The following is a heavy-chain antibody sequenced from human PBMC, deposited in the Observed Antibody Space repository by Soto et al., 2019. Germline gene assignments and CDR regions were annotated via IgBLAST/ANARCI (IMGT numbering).Heavy chain of an antibody. CDR2: FDPEDGET. D-gene: IGHD4-17*01. CDR1: GYTLTELS. CDR3: ATGTTVTSYYGMYA. V-gene: IGHV1-24*01. J-gene: IGHJ6*01. Sequence: ASVKVSCKVSGYTLTELSMHWVRQAPGKGLEWMGGFDPEDGETIYAQKFQGRVTMTEDTSTDTAYMELSSLRSEDTAVYYCATGTTVTSYYGMYAWGQENTVPIYS.